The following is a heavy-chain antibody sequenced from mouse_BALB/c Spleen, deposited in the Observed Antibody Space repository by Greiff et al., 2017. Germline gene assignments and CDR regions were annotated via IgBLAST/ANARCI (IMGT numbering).Heavy chain of an antibody. V-gene: IGHV1S137*01. CDR2: ISTYYGDA. CDR3: AKGEITTVSHAMDY. D-gene: IGHD1-1*01. CDR1: GYTFTDYA. Sequence: QVQLKQSGAELVRPGVSVKISCKGSGYTFTDYAMHWVKQSHAKSLEWIGVISTYYGDASYNQKFKGKATMTVDKSSSTAYMELARLTSEDSAIYYCAKGEITTVSHAMDYWGQGTSVTVSS. J-gene: IGHJ4*01.